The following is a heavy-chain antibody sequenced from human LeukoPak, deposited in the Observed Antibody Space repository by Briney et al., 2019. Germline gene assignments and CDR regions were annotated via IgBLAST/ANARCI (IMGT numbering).Heavy chain of an antibody. Sequence: SETLSLTCTVSGYSISSGYYWGWLRQPPGKGLEWIGSIYHSGSTYYNPSLKSRVTISVDTSKNQFSLKLSSVTAADTAVYYCARRYYGSGSYYSGNWFDPWGQGTLVTVSS. D-gene: IGHD3-10*01. CDR1: GYSISSGYY. CDR3: ARRYYGSGSYYSGNWFDP. J-gene: IGHJ5*02. V-gene: IGHV4-38-2*02. CDR2: IYHSGST.